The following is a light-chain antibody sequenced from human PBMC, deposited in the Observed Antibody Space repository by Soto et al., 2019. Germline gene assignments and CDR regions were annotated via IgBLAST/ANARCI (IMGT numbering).Light chain of an antibody. CDR2: GAS. Sequence: EILLTQSPGTLSLSPGERATLSCRASQSVSSTYLSWYQLKPGQAPRLLIYGASSRATGIPDRFSGSGSGTDFTLTISRLEPEDFAVYYWQQYAYSLRAFGQGTKVEL. CDR1: QSVSSTY. J-gene: IGKJ1*01. CDR3: QQYAYSLRA. V-gene: IGKV3-20*01.